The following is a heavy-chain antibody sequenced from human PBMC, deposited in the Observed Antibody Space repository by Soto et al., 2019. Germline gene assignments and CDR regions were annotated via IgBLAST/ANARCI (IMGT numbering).Heavy chain of an antibody. V-gene: IGHV1-69*02. J-gene: IGHJ4*02. CDR2: IIPILHIA. CDR1: GGTFTNYT. CDR3: ARVGGRRDY. D-gene: IGHD3-3*01. Sequence: QVQLVQSGTEVKKPGSSVKVSCKASGGTFTNYTMNWVRQAPGQGLEWMGRIIPILHIANYAEKFQGRVTITADKSTSTVYMELSSLRSEDTALYYCARVGGRRDYWGQGTLVTVSS.